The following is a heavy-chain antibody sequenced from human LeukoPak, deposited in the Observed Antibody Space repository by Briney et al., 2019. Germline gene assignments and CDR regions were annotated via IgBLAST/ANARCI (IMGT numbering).Heavy chain of an antibody. CDR3: AHLRLGELSLDY. CDR2: ISYDGSNK. J-gene: IGHJ4*02. Sequence: GRSLRLSCAASGFTFSSCTMHWVRQAPGKGLEWVAVISYDGSNKYYADSVKGRFTISRDNSKNTLYLQMNSLRAEDTAVYYCAHLRLGELSLDYWGQGTLVTVSS. CDR1: GFTFSSCT. V-gene: IGHV3-30-3*01. D-gene: IGHD3-16*02.